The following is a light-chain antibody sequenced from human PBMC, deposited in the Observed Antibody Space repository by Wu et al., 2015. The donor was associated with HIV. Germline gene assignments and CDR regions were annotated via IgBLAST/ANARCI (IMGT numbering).Light chain of an antibody. J-gene: IGKJ4*01. CDR2: AAS. Sequence: DIQMTQSPSSLSASVGDRVTITCRASQGISSYLAWYQQKPGKAPKLLIYAASTLQSGVPSRFSGSGSGTEFTLTISSLQTEDFATYYCQQLNSYPPTFGGGTKVEIK. CDR1: QGISSY. V-gene: IGKV1-9*01. CDR3: QQLNSYPPT.